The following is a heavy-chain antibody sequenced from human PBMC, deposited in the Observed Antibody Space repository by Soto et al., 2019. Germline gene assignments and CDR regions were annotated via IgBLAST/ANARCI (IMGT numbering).Heavy chain of an antibody. J-gene: IGHJ4*02. CDR1: GFTFDDYG. V-gene: IGHV3-20*04. CDR2: INWNGGST. Sequence: PGGSLRLSCAASGFTFDDYGMSWVRQAPGKGLEWVSGINWNGGSTGYADSVKGRFTISRDNAKNTLYLQMNSLRAEDTAVYYCAKNSPGSGWYGGYFDYWGQGTLVTVSS. D-gene: IGHD6-19*01. CDR3: AKNSPGSGWYGGYFDY.